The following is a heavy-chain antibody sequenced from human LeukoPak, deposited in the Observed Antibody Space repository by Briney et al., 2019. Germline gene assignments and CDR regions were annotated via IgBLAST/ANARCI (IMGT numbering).Heavy chain of an antibody. V-gene: IGHV3-23*01. CDR3: ARPSGYDYYDRSGYYY. Sequence: GGSLRLSCTASGFTFRNYSMNWVRQAPGKGLEWVSAISGSGGSTYYADSVKGRFTISRDNSKNTLYLQMNSLRAEDTAVYYCARPSGYDYYDRSGYYYWGQGTLVTVSS. D-gene: IGHD3-22*01. CDR1: GFTFRNYS. CDR2: ISGSGGST. J-gene: IGHJ4*02.